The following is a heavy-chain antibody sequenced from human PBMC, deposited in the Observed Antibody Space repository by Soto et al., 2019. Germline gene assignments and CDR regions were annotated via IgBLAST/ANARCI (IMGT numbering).Heavy chain of an antibody. V-gene: IGHV6-1*01. J-gene: IGHJ3*01. CDR2: TYYRTKWYN. CDR1: GDSVSSNRAA. D-gene: IGHD3-10*01. CDR3: ARSSYYYDAFDF. Sequence: QAQLQQSGPGLVKPSQTLSLTCAISGDSVSSNRAAWHWIRQSPSRGLEWLGRTYYRTKWYNDYAVSVKSRMTINPDTPKNQFSLQLNSVTPEDTAVYYCARSSYYYDAFDFWGQGTLVTVSS.